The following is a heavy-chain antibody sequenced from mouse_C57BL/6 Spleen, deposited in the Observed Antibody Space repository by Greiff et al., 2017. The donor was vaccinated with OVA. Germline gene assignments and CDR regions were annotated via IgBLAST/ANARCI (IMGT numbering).Heavy chain of an antibody. CDR3: ARQEGSYGVYFDY. Sequence: EVKVVESGGDLVKPGGSLKLSCAASGFTFSSYGMSWVRQTPDKRLEWVATISSGGSYTYYPDSVKGRFTISRDNAKNTLYLQMSSLKSEDTAMYYCARQEGSYGVYFDYWGQGTTLTVSS. V-gene: IGHV5-6*01. CDR2: ISSGGSYT. J-gene: IGHJ2*01. D-gene: IGHD1-1*01. CDR1: GFTFSSYG.